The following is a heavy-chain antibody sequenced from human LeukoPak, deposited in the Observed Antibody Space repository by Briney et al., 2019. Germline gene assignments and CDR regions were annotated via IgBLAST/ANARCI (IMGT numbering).Heavy chain of an antibody. V-gene: IGHV4-59*01. CDR1: GGSISSNY. D-gene: IGHD3-16*01. Sequence: PSETLSLTCIVSGGSISSNYWSWIRQPPGKGLEWIGCIYYSGSTNYNPSLKSRVTISVDRSKNQFSLKLSSVTAADTAVYYCARAKGGRYYFDYWGQGTLVTVSS. J-gene: IGHJ4*02. CDR3: ARAKGGRYYFDY. CDR2: IYYSGST.